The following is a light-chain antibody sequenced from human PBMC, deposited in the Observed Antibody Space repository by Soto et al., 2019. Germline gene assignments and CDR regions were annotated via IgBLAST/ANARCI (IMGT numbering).Light chain of an antibody. CDR3: QQRSNWPRT. V-gene: IGKV3-11*01. CDR1: QSVSSY. J-gene: IGKJ1*01. Sequence: EIVLTQSPVTLSLSPGERATLSCRASQSVSSYLAWHQQKPGQAPRLLIYDASNKATGIPARFSGSGSGTDFTLTISSLEPEDFAVYYCQQRSNWPRTFGHGTKVDIK. CDR2: DAS.